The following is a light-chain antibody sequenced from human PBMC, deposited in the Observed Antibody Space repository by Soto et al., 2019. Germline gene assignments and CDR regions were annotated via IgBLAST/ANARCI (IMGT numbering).Light chain of an antibody. V-gene: IGKV3-15*01. Sequence: EIVLTQSPATLSSSPGERATLSCRASQSVSYYLAWYQQKPGQAPRLLFYAASTLESGVPSRFSGSGSGTDFSLTISSLQPEDVATYYCQKYNGDSWTFGQGTKVDIK. CDR3: QKYNGDSWT. CDR1: QSVSYY. J-gene: IGKJ1*01. CDR2: AAS.